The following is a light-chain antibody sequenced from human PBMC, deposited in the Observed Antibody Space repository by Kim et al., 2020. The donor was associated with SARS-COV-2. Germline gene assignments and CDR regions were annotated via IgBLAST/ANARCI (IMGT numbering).Light chain of an antibody. V-gene: IGKV3-15*01. CDR2: GAS. CDR3: QQYNNCPLT. Sequence: VSAEDVAPLPCRASQSVSSNLAWYQQKPGQAPRLLIYGASTRATGIPARFSGSGSGTEFTLTISSLQSEDFAVYYCQQYNNCPLTFGPGTKVDIK. J-gene: IGKJ3*01. CDR1: QSVSSN.